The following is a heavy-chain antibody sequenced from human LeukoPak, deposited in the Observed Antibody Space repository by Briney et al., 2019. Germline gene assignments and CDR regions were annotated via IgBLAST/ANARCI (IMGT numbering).Heavy chain of an antibody. V-gene: IGHV4-4*07. CDR1: GGSISSYY. J-gene: IGHJ6*03. D-gene: IGHD6-6*01. CDR2: IYTSGST. CDR3: ARDRVSGGPYYYYYMDV. Sequence: SETLSLTCTVSGGSISSYYWSWIRQPAGKGLEWIGRIYTSGSTNYNPSLKSRVTMSVDTSKNQFSLKLSSVTAADTAVYYCARDRVSGGPYYYYYMDVWGKGTTVTISS.